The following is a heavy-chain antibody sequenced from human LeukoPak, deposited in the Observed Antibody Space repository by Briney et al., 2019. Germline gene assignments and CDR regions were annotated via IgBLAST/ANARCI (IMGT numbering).Heavy chain of an antibody. CDR1: GDSVSSNTAA. CDR3: ARSLAVAGRNWFDP. J-gene: IGHJ5*02. CDR2: TYYRSKWYN. D-gene: IGHD6-19*01. V-gene: IGHV6-1*01. Sequence: SQTLSLTCAISGDSVSSNTAAWNWIRQSPSKGLEWLGRTYYRSKWYNDYAVSVKSRITITADTSKNHFSLQLNSVTPEGTAMYYCARSLAVAGRNWFDPWGQGTLVTVSS.